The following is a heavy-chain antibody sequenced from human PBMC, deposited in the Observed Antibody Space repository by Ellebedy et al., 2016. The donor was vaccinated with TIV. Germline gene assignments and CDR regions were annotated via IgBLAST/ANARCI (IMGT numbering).Heavy chain of an antibody. D-gene: IGHD3-10*01. CDR2: MNPNSGNT. CDR3: TRTMVRGVIGPIY. Sequence: ASVKVSCXASGYTFTSYDINWVRQATGQGLEWMGWMNPNSGNTGYAQKFQGRVTMTRNTSISTAYMELSSLRSEDTAVYYCTRTMVRGVIGPIYWGQGTLVTVSS. J-gene: IGHJ4*02. V-gene: IGHV1-8*01. CDR1: GYTFTSYD.